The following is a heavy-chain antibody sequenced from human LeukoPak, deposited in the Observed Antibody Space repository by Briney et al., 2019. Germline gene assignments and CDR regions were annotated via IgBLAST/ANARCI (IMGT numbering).Heavy chain of an antibody. CDR1: GFTFSSYW. Sequence: GGSLRLSCAASGFTFSSYWMSWVRQAPGKGLEWVAHIKQDGSEKYYVDSVKGRFTISRDNAKNSLYLQMNSLRAEDTAVYYCARDAIAAAGGNWFDPWGQGTLVTVSS. J-gene: IGHJ5*02. CDR2: IKQDGSEK. V-gene: IGHV3-7*01. D-gene: IGHD6-13*01. CDR3: ARDAIAAAGGNWFDP.